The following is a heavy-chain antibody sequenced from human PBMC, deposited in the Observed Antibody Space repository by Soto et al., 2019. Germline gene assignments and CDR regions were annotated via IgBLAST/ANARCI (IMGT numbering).Heavy chain of an antibody. CDR1: GGSISSGGYY. CDR3: ARDCALYYYGSGSYSSGNWFDP. Sequence: SETLSLTCTVSGGSISSGGYYWSWIRQHPGKGLEWIGYIYYSGSTYYNPSLKSRVTISVDTSKNQFSLKLSSVTAADTAVYYCARDCALYYYGSGSYSSGNWFDPWGQGTLVTVSS. D-gene: IGHD3-10*01. CDR2: IYYSGST. J-gene: IGHJ5*02. V-gene: IGHV4-31*03.